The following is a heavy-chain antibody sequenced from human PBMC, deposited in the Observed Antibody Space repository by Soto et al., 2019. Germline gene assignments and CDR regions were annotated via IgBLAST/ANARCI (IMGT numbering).Heavy chain of an antibody. J-gene: IGHJ4*02. V-gene: IGHV3-7*03. CDR3: ASPRWLQSRLYFDY. D-gene: IGHD5-12*01. CDR1: GFTFSNFW. CDR2: IKQDGSET. Sequence: EVQLVESGGGLVQPGGSLRISCAASGFTFSNFWMSWVRQAPGKGLEWVANIKQDGSETYYVDSVKGRFTISRDNAKNSLYLQMNSLRAEDTALYYCASPRWLQSRLYFDYWGQGTLVTVSS.